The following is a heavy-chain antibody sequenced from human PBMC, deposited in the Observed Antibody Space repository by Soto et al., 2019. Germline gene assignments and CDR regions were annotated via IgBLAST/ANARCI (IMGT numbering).Heavy chain of an antibody. CDR3: ARPLRVLDDYGNWFDP. Sequence: GASVKVSCKASGDTFTSYYMHWARQAPGQGLEWMGWISAYNGNTNYAQKLQGRVTMTTDTSTSTAYMELRSLRSDDTAVYYCARPLRVLDDYGNWFDPWGQGTLVTVSS. D-gene: IGHD4-17*01. CDR2: ISAYNGNT. CDR1: GDTFTSYY. J-gene: IGHJ5*02. V-gene: IGHV1-18*04.